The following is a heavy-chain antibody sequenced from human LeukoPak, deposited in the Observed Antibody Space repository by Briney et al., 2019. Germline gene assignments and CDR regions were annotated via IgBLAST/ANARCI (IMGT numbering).Heavy chain of an antibody. J-gene: IGHJ4*02. CDR1: DYSISSGYF. CDR2: VHFGDIF. Sequence: SETLSLTCSVSDYSISSGYFWGWIRQPPGKGLEWIGIVHFGDIFYYNPSLESRITISIDTSKNQFSLKLSSVTAADTAVYYCARQAFTIFGVLDYWGQGTLVTVSS. V-gene: IGHV4-38-2*02. CDR3: ARQAFTIFGVLDY. D-gene: IGHD3-3*01.